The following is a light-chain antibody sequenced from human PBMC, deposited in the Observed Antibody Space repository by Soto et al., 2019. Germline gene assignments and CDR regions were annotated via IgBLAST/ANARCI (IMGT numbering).Light chain of an antibody. Sequence: DIQMTQSPSTLPASLGDRVPITCRASQSISSWLAWYQQKPGEAPKILIYKASSLESGVPSRFSGSGSGTEFTLTISGLQPDDFSTYYCQQYSSYSTFGQGTKVDIK. CDR1: QSISSW. J-gene: IGKJ1*01. CDR3: QQYSSYST. V-gene: IGKV1-5*03. CDR2: KAS.